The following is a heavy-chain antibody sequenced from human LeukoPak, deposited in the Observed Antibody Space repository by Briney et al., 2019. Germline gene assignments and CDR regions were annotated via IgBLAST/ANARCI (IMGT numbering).Heavy chain of an antibody. CDR2: IGTAGDT. CDR3: ARDRWTMVRGVILH. V-gene: IGHV3-13*01. CDR1: GFTFSSYD. J-gene: IGHJ4*02. D-gene: IGHD3-10*01. Sequence: HPGGSLRLSCAASGFTFSSYDMHWVRQATGKGLEWVSAIGTAGDTYYPGSVKGRFTISRENAKNSLYLQMNSLRAEDTAVYYCARDRWTMVRGVILHWGQGTLVTVSS.